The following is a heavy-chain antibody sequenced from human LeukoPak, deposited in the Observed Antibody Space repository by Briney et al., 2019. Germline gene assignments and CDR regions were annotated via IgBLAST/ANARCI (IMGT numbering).Heavy chain of an antibody. V-gene: IGHV3-21*01. CDR1: GFTYSSYS. J-gene: IGHJ4*02. D-gene: IGHD6-19*01. Sequence: KTGGSLRLSCAASGFTYSSYSMNWVRQVPGKGLEWVSSISGSSSYIHYADSVKGRFTISRDNAKKSLSLQMNSLRADDTAVYYCARLRGAVTGTDPFDYWGQGTLVTVSS. CDR2: ISGSSSYI. CDR3: ARLRGAVTGTDPFDY.